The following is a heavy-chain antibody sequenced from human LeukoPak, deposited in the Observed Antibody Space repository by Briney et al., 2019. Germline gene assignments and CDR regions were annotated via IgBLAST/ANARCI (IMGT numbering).Heavy chain of an antibody. CDR2: IGISDDT. Sequence: GGSLRLSCAASGFTLRSYDMHWVRQVTGKGLEWVSAIGISDDTYYQGSVKGRFTISRENAKNSLYLQMNSLTAGDTAVYYCARGGIQVSGIGEIDYWGQGTLVTVSS. D-gene: IGHD6-19*01. CDR3: ARGGIQVSGIGEIDY. J-gene: IGHJ4*02. CDR1: GFTLRSYD. V-gene: IGHV3-13*01.